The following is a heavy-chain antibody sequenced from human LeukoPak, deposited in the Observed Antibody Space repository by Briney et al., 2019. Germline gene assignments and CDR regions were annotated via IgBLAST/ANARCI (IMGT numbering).Heavy chain of an antibody. V-gene: IGHV3-48*03. CDR1: GFTYSSYE. CDR3: ARVIAAAVYYFDY. D-gene: IGHD6-13*01. Sequence: PGGSLRLSWAASGFTYSSYEMNWVRQAPGKGLEWVSYISSSGSTIYYADSVKGRFTISRDNAKNSLYLQMNSLRAEDTAVYYCARVIAAAVYYFDYWGQGTLVTVSS. CDR2: ISSSGSTI. J-gene: IGHJ4*02.